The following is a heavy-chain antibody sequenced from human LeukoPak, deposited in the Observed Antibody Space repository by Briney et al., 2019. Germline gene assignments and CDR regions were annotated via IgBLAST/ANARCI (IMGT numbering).Heavy chain of an antibody. Sequence: SVKVSCKASGYTFTSYGVSWVRQAPGQGLEWMGWISAYNGNTNYAQKLQGRVTMTTDTSTSTAYMELRSLRSDDTAVYYCARDVVAYGSRKYGDFWGQGTLVTVSS. CDR2: ISAYNGNT. J-gene: IGHJ4*02. D-gene: IGHD3-10*01. CDR3: ARDVVAYGSRKYGDF. V-gene: IGHV1-18*01. CDR1: GYTFTSYG.